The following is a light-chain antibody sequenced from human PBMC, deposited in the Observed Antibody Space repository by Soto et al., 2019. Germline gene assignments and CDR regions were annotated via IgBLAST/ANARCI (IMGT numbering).Light chain of an antibody. CDR2: AAA. J-gene: IGKJ4*01. V-gene: IGKV1-39*01. CDR1: QSISSY. CDR3: QQSYITPLT. Sequence: DIQMTQPPSSLSASVGDRVSITCRASQSISSYLNWYQQKPGKAPKLLIYAAASLQSGVPSRFSGSGSGTAFTLTISSLQPDDFATYYCQQSYITPLTFGGGTKVEIK.